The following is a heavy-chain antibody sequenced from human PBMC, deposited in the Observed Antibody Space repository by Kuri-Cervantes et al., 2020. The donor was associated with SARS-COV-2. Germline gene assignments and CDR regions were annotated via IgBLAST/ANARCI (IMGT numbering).Heavy chain of an antibody. CDR2: TNAGNGNT. D-gene: IGHD3-22*01. Sequence: ASAKDSCKASGYTFTSYAMHWVRQAPGQRLEWMGWTNAGNGNTKYSQKFQGRVTITRDTSASTAYMELSSLRSEDTAVYYCASYYYDSSGYPALVIWGQGTIVTVS. J-gene: IGHJ3*02. CDR3: ASYYYDSSGYPALVI. V-gene: IGHV1-3*01. CDR1: GYTFTSYA.